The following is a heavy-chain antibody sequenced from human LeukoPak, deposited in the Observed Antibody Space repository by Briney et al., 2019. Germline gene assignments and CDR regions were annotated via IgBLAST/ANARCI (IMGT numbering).Heavy chain of an antibody. CDR2: ISSGSTYI. D-gene: IGHD3-22*01. CDR1: GFTFSSSS. V-gene: IGHV3-21*01. CDR3: SRDSKEYYDSRGYYSVPGY. Sequence: GGSLRLSCAASGFTFSSSSMNWVRQAPGKGLEWVSSISSGSTYIYYADSVKGRFTISRDNAKNSLFLQMNSLRDEDTAVYYCSRDSKEYYDSRGYYSVPGYWGQGTLVTVSS. J-gene: IGHJ4*02.